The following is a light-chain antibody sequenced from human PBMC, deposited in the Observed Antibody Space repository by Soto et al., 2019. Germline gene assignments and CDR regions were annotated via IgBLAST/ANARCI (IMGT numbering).Light chain of an antibody. J-gene: IGLJ1*01. CDR3: AAWDDSQMRV. CDR2: KND. Sequence: QSVLTQPPSAYGTPGQNVSISCSGGPSNIGSNSVNWLQQLPGAAPKLLIYKNDQRPSGVPDRFSASKSGTSASLAISGLQSEDEADYYCAAWDDSQMRVFGSGTKVTVL. CDR1: PSNIGSNS. V-gene: IGLV1-44*01.